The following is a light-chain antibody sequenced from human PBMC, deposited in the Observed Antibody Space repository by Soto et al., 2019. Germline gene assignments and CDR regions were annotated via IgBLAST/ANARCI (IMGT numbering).Light chain of an antibody. CDR2: GAS. Sequence: EIVMTQSPVTLSVSPGERATLSCTASQNIRTNLAWYQQKPGQAPRLLIYGASTRATGIPARFSGSGSGTEFILTINRLQSEAFAVYSCKQYTNWPEFGQGTKLEIK. V-gene: IGKV3-15*01. J-gene: IGKJ2*01. CDR3: KQYTNWPE. CDR1: QNIRTN.